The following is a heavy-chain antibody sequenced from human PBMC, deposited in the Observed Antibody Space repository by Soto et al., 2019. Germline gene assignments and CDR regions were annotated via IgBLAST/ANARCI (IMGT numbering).Heavy chain of an antibody. CDR2: ISAIFGTT. CDR3: ARPLDYYFYAMDV. V-gene: IGHV1-69*05. Sequence: GASVKVSCKASGGTFSSYAISWVLQAPGQGLEWMGGISAIFGTTNYAQKLQGRVTVTTDASTSTAYLELRSLTSDDTAVYYCARPLDYYFYAMDVWGQGTTVTVSS. CDR1: GGTFSSYA. J-gene: IGHJ6*02.